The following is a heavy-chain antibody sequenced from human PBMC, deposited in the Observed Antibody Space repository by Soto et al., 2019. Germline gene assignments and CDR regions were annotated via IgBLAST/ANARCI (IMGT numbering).Heavy chain of an antibody. J-gene: IGHJ6*02. Sequence: GGSLRLSCAASGFTFSSYAMHWVRQAPGKGLEWVAVISYDGSNKYYADSVKGRFTISRDNSKNTLYLQMNSLRAEDTAVYYCAKEAYDFWSGYYPNYYYYYGMDVWGQGTTVTVSS. V-gene: IGHV3-30-3*01. D-gene: IGHD3-3*01. CDR1: GFTFSSYA. CDR3: AKEAYDFWSGYYPNYYYYYGMDV. CDR2: ISYDGSNK.